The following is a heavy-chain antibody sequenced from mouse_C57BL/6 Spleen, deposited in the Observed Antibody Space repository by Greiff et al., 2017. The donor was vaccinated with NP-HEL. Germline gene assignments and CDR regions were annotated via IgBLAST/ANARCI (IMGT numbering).Heavy chain of an antibody. J-gene: IGHJ2*01. D-gene: IGHD2-1*01. CDR1: GYTFTDYE. Sequence: QVQLQQSGAELVRPGASVTLSCKASGYTFTDYEMHWVKQTPVHGLEWIGAIDPETGGTAYNQKFKGKAILTADKSSSTAYMELRSLTSEDSAVYYCTRTYGNYPLDYWGQGTTLTVSS. CDR2: IDPETGGT. V-gene: IGHV1-15*01. CDR3: TRTYGNYPLDY.